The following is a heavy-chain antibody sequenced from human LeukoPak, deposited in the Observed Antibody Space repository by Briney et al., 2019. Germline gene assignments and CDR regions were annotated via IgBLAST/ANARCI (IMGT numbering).Heavy chain of an antibody. CDR2: IYPGDSDT. CDR3: ARARILLTFGGLRGTKTDAFDI. CDR1: GYSFSSYC. J-gene: IGHJ3*02. D-gene: IGHD3-16*01. Sequence: GESLKISCKGSGYSFSSYCIGWVRQMPGKGLEWMGIIYPGDSDTRNSPSFQGQVTISADKFISTAYLQWSSLKASDTAMYFCARARILLTFGGLRGTKTDAFDIWGQGTMVTVSS. V-gene: IGHV5-51*01.